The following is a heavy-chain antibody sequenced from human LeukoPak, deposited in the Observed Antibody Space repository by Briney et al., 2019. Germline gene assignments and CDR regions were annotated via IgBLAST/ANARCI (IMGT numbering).Heavy chain of an antibody. CDR2: ISGSGGRT. D-gene: IGHD4-17*01. CDR3: ARDIWVTTLNSFVDY. J-gene: IGHJ4*02. V-gene: IGHV3-23*01. Sequence: PGGTLRLSCGASGFIFSSYGMSWVRQAPGKGLEWVSAISGSGGRTYYADSVKGRFTISRDNSKNTLYLQMNSLRAEDTAVYYCARDIWVTTLNSFVDYWGQGTLVTVSS. CDR1: GFIFSSYG.